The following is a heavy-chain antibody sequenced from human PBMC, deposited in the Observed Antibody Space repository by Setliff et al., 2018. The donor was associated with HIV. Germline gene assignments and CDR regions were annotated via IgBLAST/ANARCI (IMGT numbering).Heavy chain of an antibody. D-gene: IGHD3-22*01. CDR1: GFTFSSYW. CDR2: INTDGSST. CDR3: ARTNNNYYYDTSDYFAGYYFDS. J-gene: IGHJ4*02. V-gene: IGHV3-74*01. Sequence: GGSLRLSCAASGFTFSSYWMHWVRQAPGKGLVWVSRINTDGSSTSYADSVKGRVTITRDTSASTAYMELSSLRAEDTAVYYCARTNNNYYYDTSDYFAGYYFDSWGQGTLVTVSS.